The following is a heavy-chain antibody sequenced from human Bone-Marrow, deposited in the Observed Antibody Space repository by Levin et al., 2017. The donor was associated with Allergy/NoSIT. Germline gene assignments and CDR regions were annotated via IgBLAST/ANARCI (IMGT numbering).Heavy chain of an antibody. D-gene: IGHD2-15*01. J-gene: IGHJ5*02. CDR1: GYTFTSYA. CDR3: ARSRHGGSGGSCYSARRRSYNWFDP. V-gene: IGHV1-3*01. CDR2: INAGNGNT. Sequence: GESLKISCKASGYTFTSYAMHWVRQAPGQRLEWMGWINAGNGNTKYSQKFQGRVTITRDTSASTAYMELSSLRSEDTAVYYCARSRHGGSGGSCYSARRRSYNWFDPWGQGTLVTVSS.